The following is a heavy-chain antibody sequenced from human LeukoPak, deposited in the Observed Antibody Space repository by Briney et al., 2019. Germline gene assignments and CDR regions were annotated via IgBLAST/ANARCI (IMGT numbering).Heavy chain of an antibody. Sequence: GGSLRLSCAASGFTFSSYGMHWVRQAPGKGLEWVAFIRYDGSNKYYADSVKGRFTISRDNSKNTLYLQMNSLRAEDTAVYYCAGHYNRLVRVCHWGQGTLVTVSS. CDR1: GFTFSSYG. D-gene: IGHD6-19*01. J-gene: IGHJ4*02. CDR2: IRYDGSNK. CDR3: AGHYNRLVRVCH. V-gene: IGHV3-30*02.